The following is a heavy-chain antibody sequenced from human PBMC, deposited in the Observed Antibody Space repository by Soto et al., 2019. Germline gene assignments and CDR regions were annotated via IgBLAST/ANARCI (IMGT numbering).Heavy chain of an antibody. CDR1: GFTFSSYS. V-gene: IGHV3-48*01. Sequence: EVQLVESGGGLVQPGGSLRLSCAASGFTFSSYSMNWVRQAPGKGLEWVSYISSSSSTIYYADSVKGRFTISRDNAKNTLYLQKNSLGAEDTAVYYCARANYYGSPGDFDYWGQGTLVTVSS. D-gene: IGHD3-10*01. J-gene: IGHJ4*02. CDR2: ISSSSSTI. CDR3: ARANYYGSPGDFDY.